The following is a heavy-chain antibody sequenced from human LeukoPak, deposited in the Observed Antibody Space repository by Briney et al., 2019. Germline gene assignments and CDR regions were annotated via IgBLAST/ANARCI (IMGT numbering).Heavy chain of an antibody. CDR3: ARDGEYSSSSGVYYYYMDV. J-gene: IGHJ6*03. Sequence: PGGSLRLSCAASGFTFSSYSMNWVRQAPGKGREWVSSISSSSSYIYYAYSVKGRFTISRDNAKNSLYLQMNSLRAEDTAVYYCARDGEYSSSSGVYYYYMDVWGKGTTVTVSS. CDR1: GFTFSSYS. V-gene: IGHV3-21*01. CDR2: ISSSSSYI. D-gene: IGHD6-6*01.